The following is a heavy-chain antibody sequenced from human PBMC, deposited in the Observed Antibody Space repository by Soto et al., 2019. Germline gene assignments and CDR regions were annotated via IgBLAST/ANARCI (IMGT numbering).Heavy chain of an antibody. CDR2: ISAYNGNT. CDR1: GYTFTSYG. J-gene: IGHJ4*02. V-gene: IGHV1-18*04. CDR3: ARGMDYYDSSGYYYGY. D-gene: IGHD3-22*01. Sequence: ASVKVSCKVSGYTFTSYGISWVRQAPGQGLEWMGWISAYNGNTNYAQRLQGRVTMTTDTSTSTAYMELRSLRSDDTAVYYCARGMDYYDSSGYYYGYWGQGTLVTVSS.